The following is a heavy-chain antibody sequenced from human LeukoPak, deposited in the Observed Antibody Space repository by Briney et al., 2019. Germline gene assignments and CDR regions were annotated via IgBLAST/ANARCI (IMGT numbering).Heavy chain of an antibody. CDR1: GFTFSAYG. V-gene: IGHV3-48*04. J-gene: IGHJ4*02. D-gene: IGHD6-19*01. CDR3: ARGPVSSSGFFGY. CDR2: ISSSGGTI. Sequence: GGSLRLSCAASGFTFSAYGMNWVRQAPGKGLEWVSYISSSGGTISYADSVKGRFTISRDNAKNSLYLQMNSLRAEDTAVYYCARGPVSSSGFFGYWGQGTLVTVSS.